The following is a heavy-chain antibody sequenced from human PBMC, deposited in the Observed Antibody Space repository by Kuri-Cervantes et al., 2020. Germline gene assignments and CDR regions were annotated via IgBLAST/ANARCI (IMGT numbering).Heavy chain of an antibody. D-gene: IGHD2-8*02. J-gene: IGHJ3*02. CDR3: AKGGYTTEDALDI. CDR1: GYTFTSYG. CDR2: ISAYNGNT. V-gene: IGHV1-18*01. Sequence: ASVKVSCKASGYTFTSYGISWVRQAPGQGLEWMGWISAYNGNTNYAQKLQGRVTMTTDTSTSTAYMELRSLRAEDTALYYCAKGGYTTEDALDIWGQGTMVTVSS.